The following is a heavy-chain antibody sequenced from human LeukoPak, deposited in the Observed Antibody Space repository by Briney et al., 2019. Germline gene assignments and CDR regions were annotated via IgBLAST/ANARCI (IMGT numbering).Heavy chain of an antibody. J-gene: IGHJ4*02. V-gene: IGHV3-9*01. CDR2: ISWNSGSI. CDR3: AKGPSYYFDY. CDR1: GFTFDDYA. Sequence: GGSLRLSCAASGFTFDDYAMHWVRQAPGKGLAWVSGISWNSGSIGYADSVKGRFTISRDNAKNSLYLQMNSLRAEDTALYYCAKGPSYYFDYWGQGTLVTVSS.